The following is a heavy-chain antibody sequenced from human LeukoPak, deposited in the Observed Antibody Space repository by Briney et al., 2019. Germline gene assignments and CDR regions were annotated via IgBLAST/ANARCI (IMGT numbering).Heavy chain of an antibody. CDR2: IYYSGST. CDR1: GGSISSSSYY. D-gene: IGHD1-26*01. CDR3: ARVRSGSSAGNYGMDV. Sequence: SETLSLTCTVSGGSISSSSYYWGWIRQPPGKGLEWIGSIYYSGSTYYNPSLKSRVTISVDTSKNQFSLKLSSVTAADTAVYYCARVRSGSSAGNYGMDVWGQGTTVTVSS. V-gene: IGHV4-39*01. J-gene: IGHJ6*02.